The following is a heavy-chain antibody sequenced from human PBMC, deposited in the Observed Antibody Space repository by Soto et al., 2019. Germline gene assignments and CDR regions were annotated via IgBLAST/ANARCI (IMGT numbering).Heavy chain of an antibody. CDR3: ASDQWQQQPSGRRYYYDYDMDV. CDR2: SIPICGTA. V-gene: IGHV1-69*01. CDR1: GGTFSSYA. J-gene: IGHJ6*02. D-gene: IGHD6-13*01. Sequence: QVQLVQSGAEVKKPGSSVKVSCKASGGTFSSYAISWVRQAPGEGLEWRGGSIPICGTANYAQTFHGRVTITADESTSKADRELSSLIAVDTAVYYCASDQWQQQPSGRRYYYDYDMDVWGHGTTVTVSS.